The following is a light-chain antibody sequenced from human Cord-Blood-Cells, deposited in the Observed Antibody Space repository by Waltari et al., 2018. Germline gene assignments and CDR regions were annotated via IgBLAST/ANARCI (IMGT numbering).Light chain of an antibody. J-gene: IGLJ3*02. V-gene: IGLV2-14*01. CDR1: TSHDGGYNY. Sequence: QSALTQPASVSGSPGQSTTISCTGTTSHDGGYNYVSWYQQHPGQAPKLMIYDVSQRPSGVSNRFSGSKAGNTASLTISGLQAEDEADYYCSSYTSSSTWVFGGGTKLTVL. CDR2: DVS. CDR3: SSYTSSSTWV.